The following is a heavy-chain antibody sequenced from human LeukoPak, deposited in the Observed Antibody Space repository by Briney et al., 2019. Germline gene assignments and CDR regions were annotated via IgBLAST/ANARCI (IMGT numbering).Heavy chain of an antibody. CDR3: ARASGSYWWFDS. CDR1: GYTFTGYY. J-gene: IGHJ5*01. V-gene: IGHV1-2*02. CDR2: VNPNSGDT. Sequence: ASVKFSCKASGYTFTGYYLHWVRQAPGQGLEWMGCVNPNSGDTNYAQKFQGSVTMTRDTSISTVYMELSRLRSDDTAVYYCARASGSYWWFDSWGQGTLVTVSA. D-gene: IGHD1-26*01.